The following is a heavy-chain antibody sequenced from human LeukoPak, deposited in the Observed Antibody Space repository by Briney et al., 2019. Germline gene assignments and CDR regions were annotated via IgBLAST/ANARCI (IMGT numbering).Heavy chain of an antibody. V-gene: IGHV3-11*06. D-gene: IGHD6-13*01. J-gene: IGHJ3*02. CDR2: ISSSSSYT. CDR1: GFTFSDYY. CDR3: ARDHSSSWYAAGAFDI. Sequence: GSLRLSCAASGFTFSDYYMSWIRQAPGKGLEWVSYISSSSSYTNYADSVKGRFTISRDNAKTSLYLQMNSLRAEDTAVYYCARDHSSSWYAAGAFDIWGQGTMVTVSS.